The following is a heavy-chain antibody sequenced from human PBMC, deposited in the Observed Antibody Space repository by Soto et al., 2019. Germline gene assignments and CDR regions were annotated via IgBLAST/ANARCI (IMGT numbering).Heavy chain of an antibody. CDR3: ARAFSDYDFWSGYSTYWYFDL. CDR2: MNPNSGNT. V-gene: IGHV1-8*01. D-gene: IGHD3-3*01. Sequence: ASVKVSCKASGYTFTSYDINWVRQATGQGLEWMGWMNPNSGNTGYAQKFQGRVTMTRNTSISTAYMELSSLRSEDTAVYYCARAFSDYDFWSGYSTYWYFDLWGRGTLVTVSS. CDR1: GYTFTSYD. J-gene: IGHJ2*01.